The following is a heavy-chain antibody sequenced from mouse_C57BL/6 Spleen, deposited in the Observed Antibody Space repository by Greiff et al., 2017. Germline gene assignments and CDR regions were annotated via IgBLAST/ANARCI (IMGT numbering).Heavy chain of an antibody. CDR2: ISSGSSTI. CDR3: AKIYDGYFYTMDY. J-gene: IGHJ4*01. V-gene: IGHV5-17*01. D-gene: IGHD2-3*01. Sequence: DVHLVESGGGLVKPGGSLKLSCAASGFTFSDYGMHWVRQAPEKGLEWVAYISSGSSTIYYADTVKGRFTITRDNAKNTLFLQMTSLRSEDTAMYYCAKIYDGYFYTMDYWGQGTSVTVSS. CDR1: GFTFSDYG.